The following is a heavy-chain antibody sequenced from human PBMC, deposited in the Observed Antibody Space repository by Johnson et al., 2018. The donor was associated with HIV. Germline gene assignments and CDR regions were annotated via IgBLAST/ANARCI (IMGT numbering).Heavy chain of an antibody. CDR2: IRYDGNSK. V-gene: IGHV3-30*02. CDR1: GFNFSNYG. D-gene: IGHD2-2*01. Sequence: QVQLVESGGGVVHPGGSLRLSCAASGFNFSNYGMHWVRQAPGKGLEWVAFIRYDGNSKYYADSKQGRFAISRDNSKNTVYLQMNNLRADDTAVYYCAKVGSSSCYARTRLCAFDIWDQGTMVTVSS. CDR3: AKVGSSSCYARTRLCAFDI. J-gene: IGHJ3*02.